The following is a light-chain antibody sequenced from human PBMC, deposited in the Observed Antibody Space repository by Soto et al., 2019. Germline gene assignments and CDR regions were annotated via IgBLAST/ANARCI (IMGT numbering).Light chain of an antibody. Sequence: EIVMTQSPDSLAVSLGESSTIKCKSSQSVLYSSNNKNYLAWYQQKPGQPPKLLIYWASTRESGVPDRFSGSGSGTDFTLTISSLQAEDVAVYYCQQYYTTRTFGQGTKVEIK. CDR1: QSVLYSSNNKNY. CDR2: WAS. V-gene: IGKV4-1*01. CDR3: QQYYTTRT. J-gene: IGKJ1*01.